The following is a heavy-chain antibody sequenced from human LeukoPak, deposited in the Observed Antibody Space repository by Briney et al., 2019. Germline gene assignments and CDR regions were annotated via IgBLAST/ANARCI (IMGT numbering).Heavy chain of an antibody. CDR1: GYTLTNYG. J-gene: IGHJ4*02. D-gene: IGHD1-26*01. CDR3: ARDNHGLVGY. CDR2: ISPYNGNT. Sequence: GASVTVSCKASGYTLTNYGISWVRQAPGQGLEWMGWISPYNGNTDFAQKLQGRVILNTDRSTSTAYRELGRLRSDDTAVYYCARDNHGLVGYWGQGTLVSVSS. V-gene: IGHV1-18*01.